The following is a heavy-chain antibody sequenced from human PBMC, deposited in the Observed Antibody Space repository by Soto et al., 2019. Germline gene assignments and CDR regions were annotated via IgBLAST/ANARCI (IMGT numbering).Heavy chain of an antibody. D-gene: IGHD2-2*02. CDR3: ATTNLIVVVPAAIRTGY. CDR2: IYYSGST. CDR1: GGSISSCIYY. Sequence: SETLSLTCTVSGGSISSCIYYWGWIRHPPGKGLEWIGSIYYSGSTYYNPSLKSRVTISVDTSKNQFSLKLSSVTAADTAVYYCATTNLIVVVPAAIRTGYWGQGTLVTVSS. J-gene: IGHJ4*02. V-gene: IGHV4-39*01.